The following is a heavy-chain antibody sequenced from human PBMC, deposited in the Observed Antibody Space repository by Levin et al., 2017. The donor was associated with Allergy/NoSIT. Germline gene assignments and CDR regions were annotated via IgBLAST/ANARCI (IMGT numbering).Heavy chain of an antibody. Sequence: PGGSLRLSCAASGFTFSSYAMHWVRQAPGKGLEWVAVISYDGSNKYYADSVKGRFTISRDNSKNTLYLQMNSLRAEDTAVYYCARNELETRYRSSTSCYLQGGMDVWGQGTTVTVSS. V-gene: IGHV3-30*04. J-gene: IGHJ6*02. CDR3: ARNELETRYRSSTSCYLQGGMDV. CDR1: GFTFSSYA. D-gene: IGHD2-2*01. CDR2: ISYDGSNK.